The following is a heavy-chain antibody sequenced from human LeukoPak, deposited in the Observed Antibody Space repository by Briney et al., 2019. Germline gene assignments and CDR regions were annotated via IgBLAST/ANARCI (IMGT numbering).Heavy chain of an antibody. CDR3: ARALLNYGSGSYYFDY. D-gene: IGHD3-10*01. CDR1: GFPFSSYS. CDR2: ISSSSSYI. J-gene: IGHJ4*02. Sequence: GGSLRLSCAASGFPFSSYSMNWLRQAPGKGLEWLSSISSSSSYIYYEDSVKGRFTISRDNAKNSLYLQMNSLRAEDTAVYYCARALLNYGSGSYYFDYWGQGTLVTVSS. V-gene: IGHV3-21*01.